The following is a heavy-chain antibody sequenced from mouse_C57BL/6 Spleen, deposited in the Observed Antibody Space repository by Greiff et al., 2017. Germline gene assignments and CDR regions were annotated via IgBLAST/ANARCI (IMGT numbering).Heavy chain of an antibody. D-gene: IGHD1-1*01. Sequence: VQLQQPGAELVKPGASVKLSCKASGYTFTSYWMHWVKPRPGRGLAWIGRIDPNSGGPKSNEKFQSQATLTVDKPSSTAYMQLSSLTSEDAAVDYGARGGGTTVVAPTYWGQGTLVTVSA. CDR1: GYTFTSYW. CDR3: ARGGGTTVVAPTY. V-gene: IGHV1-72*01. J-gene: IGHJ3*01. CDR2: IDPNSGGP.